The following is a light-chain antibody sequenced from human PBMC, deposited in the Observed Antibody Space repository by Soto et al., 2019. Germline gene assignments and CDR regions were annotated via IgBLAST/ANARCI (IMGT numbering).Light chain of an antibody. V-gene: IGLV2-14*01. CDR1: SSDVGGYNY. CDR2: DVS. J-gene: IGLJ2*01. Sequence: QSALTQPASVSGSPGQSITISCTGTSSDVGGYNYVSWYQQHPGKAPKLMIYDVSNRHSGVSNRFSGSTSGNTASLTVAGLQAVDEADYYCSSYTSSSTLRVFGGGTTLTVL. CDR3: SSYTSSSTLRV.